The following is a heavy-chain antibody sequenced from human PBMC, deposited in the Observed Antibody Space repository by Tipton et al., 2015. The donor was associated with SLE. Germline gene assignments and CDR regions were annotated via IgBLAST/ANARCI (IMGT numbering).Heavy chain of an antibody. Sequence: TLSLTCAVYGGSFSGYYWSWIRQPPGKGLEWIGSIFYSGSTYYNPSLKSRVPISVDTSKNQFSLKLSSVTAADTAVYYCVSTGPAGRDAFDIWGQGTMVTVSS. J-gene: IGHJ3*02. CDR2: IFYSGST. CDR1: GGSFSGYY. V-gene: IGHV4-59*05. D-gene: IGHD1-1*01. CDR3: VSTGPAGRDAFDI.